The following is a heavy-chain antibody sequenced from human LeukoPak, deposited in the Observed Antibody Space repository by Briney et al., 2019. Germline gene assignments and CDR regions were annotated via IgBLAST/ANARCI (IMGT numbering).Heavy chain of an antibody. CDR1: GFMFSDYY. Sequence: PGGSLRVSCAASGFMFSDYYMSWIRQAPGKGLEWASYISGTSRYTNYADSVKGRFTISRDNAKNTLYLQMNSLRAEDTAIYYCARLSGYCSSTRCHPEFDYWGQGALVTVSS. V-gene: IGHV3-11*03. CDR2: ISGTSRYT. D-gene: IGHD2-2*01. J-gene: IGHJ4*02. CDR3: ARLSGYCSSTRCHPEFDY.